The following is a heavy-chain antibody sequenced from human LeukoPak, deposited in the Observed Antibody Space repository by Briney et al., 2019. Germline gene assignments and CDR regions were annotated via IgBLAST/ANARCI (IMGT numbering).Heavy chain of an antibody. D-gene: IGHD6-19*01. V-gene: IGHV3-23*01. J-gene: IGHJ4*02. CDR1: GFTFSSSA. CDR3: AKSGGSSGWLY. CDR2: ISGSGGGT. Sequence: GGSLRLSCAASGFTFSSSAMSWVRQAPGKGLEWLSGISGSGGGTYYADSVKGRFTISRDDSKNTLYLQMHSLKAEDTAVYYCAKSGGSSGWLYWGQGTLVTVSS.